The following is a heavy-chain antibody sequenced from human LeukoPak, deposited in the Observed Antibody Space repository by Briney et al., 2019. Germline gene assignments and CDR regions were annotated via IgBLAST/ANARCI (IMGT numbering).Heavy chain of an antibody. CDR1: GGSFSGYY. J-gene: IGHJ4*02. CDR3: ARGQTITIFGVVIIGHYYFDY. Sequence: PSETLSLTCAVYGGSFSGYYWSWIRQPPGKGLEWIGEINHSGSTNYNPSLKSRVTISVDTSKNQSSLKLSSVTAADTAVYYSARGQTITIFGVVIIGHYYFDYWGQGTLVTVSS. CDR2: INHSGST. V-gene: IGHV4-34*01. D-gene: IGHD3-3*01.